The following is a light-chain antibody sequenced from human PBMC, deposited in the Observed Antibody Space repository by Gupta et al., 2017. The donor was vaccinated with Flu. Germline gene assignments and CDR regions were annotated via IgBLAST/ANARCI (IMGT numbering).Light chain of an antibody. CDR1: EDISHY. J-gene: IGKJ1*01. CDR2: AAS. Sequence: DIQMTQSPSSLSASVGDRVTITCQASEDISHYLNWYQQKPGKAPKLLIYAASNLETGVTSRFSGSGSGTYFTFTISSLQPEDIATYYCQQDDNLPRTFGQGTKVEIK. CDR3: QQDDNLPRT. V-gene: IGKV1-33*01.